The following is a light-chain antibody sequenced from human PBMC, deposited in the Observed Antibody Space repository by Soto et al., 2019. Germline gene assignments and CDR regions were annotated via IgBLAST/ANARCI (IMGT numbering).Light chain of an antibody. V-gene: IGKV3-11*01. CDR3: QQRSNWPVT. J-gene: IGKJ5*01. Sequence: EIVLTQSPATLSSSPGERATLSCRASQSVSSSLAWYQQKPGQAPRLLIYGASNRAGGIPARFSGSGSGTDFTLTISSLEPEDFADYYCQQRSNWPVTFGQGTRLEIK. CDR2: GAS. CDR1: QSVSSS.